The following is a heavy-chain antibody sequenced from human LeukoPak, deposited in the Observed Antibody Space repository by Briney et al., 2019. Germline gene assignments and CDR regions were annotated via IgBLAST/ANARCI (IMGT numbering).Heavy chain of an antibody. Sequence: GGSLRLSCAASGFTFSSYGMHWVRQAPGKGLEWVAVIWYDGSNKYYADSVKGRFTISRDNSKNTLYLQMNSLRAEDTAVYYCARGGLWKGLGRFDPWGQGTLVTVSS. J-gene: IGHJ5*02. V-gene: IGHV3-33*01. D-gene: IGHD3-3*01. CDR1: GFTFSSYG. CDR2: IWYDGSNK. CDR3: ARGGLWKGLGRFDP.